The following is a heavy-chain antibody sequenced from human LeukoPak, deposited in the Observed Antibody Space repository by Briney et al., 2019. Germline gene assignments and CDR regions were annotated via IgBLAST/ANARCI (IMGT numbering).Heavy chain of an antibody. V-gene: IGHV3-21*01. Sequence: PGGSLRLSCVASAFTFKTYTLNWVRQTPGKGLEWVSYISTAGNLINYADSVRGRFTISRDNAKNSLYLYMNSLTPEDTAVYYCARTVEGHFDFTGQGTLVTVSS. J-gene: IGHJ4*02. CDR3: ARTVEGHFDF. CDR2: ISTAGNLI. D-gene: IGHD5-24*01. CDR1: AFTFKTYT.